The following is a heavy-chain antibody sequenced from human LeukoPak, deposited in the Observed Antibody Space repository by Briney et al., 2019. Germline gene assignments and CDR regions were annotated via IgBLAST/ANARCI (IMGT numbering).Heavy chain of an antibody. J-gene: IGHJ6*03. D-gene: IGHD2-15*01. CDR3: ARGRSDCGGGSCYSVGYYYYYYMDV. CDR1: GGSFSGYY. Sequence: SETLSLTCAAYGGSFSGYYWSWIRQPPGKGLEWIGEINHSGGTNYNPSLKSRVTISVDTSKNQFSLKLSSVTAADTAVYYCARGRSDCGGGSCYSVGYYYYYYMDVWDKGATVTVSS. CDR2: INHSGGT. V-gene: IGHV4-34*01.